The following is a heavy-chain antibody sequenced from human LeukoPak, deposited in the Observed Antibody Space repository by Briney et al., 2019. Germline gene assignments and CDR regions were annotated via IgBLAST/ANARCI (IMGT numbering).Heavy chain of an antibody. J-gene: IGHJ5*02. Sequence: SETLSLTCAVSGYSISSGYYWGWIRQPPGKGLEWIGSIYHSGSTYCNPSLKSRVTISVDTSKNQFSLKLSSVTAADTAVYYCARSLVVIATNWFDPWGQGTLVTVSS. CDR2: IYHSGST. CDR3: ARSLVVIATNWFDP. V-gene: IGHV4-38-2*01. CDR1: GYSISSGYY. D-gene: IGHD2-21*01.